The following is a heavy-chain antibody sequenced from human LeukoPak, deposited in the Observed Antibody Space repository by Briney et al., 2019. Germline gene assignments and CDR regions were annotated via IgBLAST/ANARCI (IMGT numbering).Heavy chain of an antibody. CDR2: IYYSGST. V-gene: IGHV4-59*01. J-gene: IGHJ4*02. D-gene: IGHD5-18*01. Sequence: SETLSLTCTVSGGSISSYYWSWIRQPPGKGLEWIGYIYYSGSTNYNPSLKSRVTISVDTSKNQFSLKLSSVTAADTAVYYCAGRYSYGSYFDYWGQGTLVTVSS. CDR3: AGRYSYGSYFDY. CDR1: GGSISSYY.